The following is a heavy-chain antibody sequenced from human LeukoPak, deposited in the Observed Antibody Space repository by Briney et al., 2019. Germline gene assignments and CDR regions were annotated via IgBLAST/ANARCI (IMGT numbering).Heavy chain of an antibody. V-gene: IGHV4-30-4*01. CDR2: IYYSGST. J-gene: IGHJ4*02. CDR1: GGSISSGDYY. CDR3: ARGEIAHYGYSPRTEYYFDY. Sequence: SQTLSLTCTVSGGSISSGDYYWSWIRQPPGKGLERIGYIYYSGSTYYNPSLKSRVTISVDTSKNQFSLKLSSVTAADTAVYYCARGEIAHYGYSPRTEYYFDYWGQGTLVTVSS. D-gene: IGHD5-18*01.